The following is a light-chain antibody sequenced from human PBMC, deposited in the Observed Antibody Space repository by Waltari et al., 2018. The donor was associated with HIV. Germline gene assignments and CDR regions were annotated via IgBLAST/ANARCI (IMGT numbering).Light chain of an antibody. J-gene: IGLJ2*01. V-gene: IGLV9-49*01. CDR3: GADHGSGNIFPVV. CDR1: SGHNNYK. Sequence: QPVLTQPPSASASLGASVTLTCILSSGHNNYKVDWFQPRPGQGRRFVMRVDTGGVVGSKGDGIPDRFSVLGSGLNRYLTIKNIQEEDEGDYHCGADHGSGNIFPVVFGGGTKLTVL. CDR2: VDTGGVVG.